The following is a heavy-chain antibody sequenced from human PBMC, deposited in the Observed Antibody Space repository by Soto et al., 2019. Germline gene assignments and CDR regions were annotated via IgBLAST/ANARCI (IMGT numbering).Heavy chain of an antibody. D-gene: IGHD1-26*01. Sequence: QVQLVQSGAEVKKPGASVKVSCKASGYTFTSYAMHWVRQAPGQRLEWMGWINAGNGNTKYSQKFQGRVTITRDTSASTDYMELSSLRSEDTAVYYCARGGSLYWYFDRWGRGNLVTVSS. J-gene: IGHJ2*01. CDR1: GYTFTSYA. CDR3: ARGGSLYWYFDR. V-gene: IGHV1-3*01. CDR2: INAGNGNT.